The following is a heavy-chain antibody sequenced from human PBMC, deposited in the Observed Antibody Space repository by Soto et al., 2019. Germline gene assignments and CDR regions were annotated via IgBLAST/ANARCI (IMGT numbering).Heavy chain of an antibody. CDR2: INHTGGS. V-gene: IGHV4-34*01. D-gene: IGHD2-2*01. CDR1: GGYFSGSY. Sequence: PSETLSLTCAVSGGYFSGSYWSWVRQTPGKGLEWIGDINHTGGSNYNPSLKSRVMISVDTAKTQFSLNVTSVTAADTAVYYCAREVGYYSATRRNLYFDYWGPGTQVTVSS. J-gene: IGHJ4*02. CDR3: AREVGYYSATRRNLYFDY.